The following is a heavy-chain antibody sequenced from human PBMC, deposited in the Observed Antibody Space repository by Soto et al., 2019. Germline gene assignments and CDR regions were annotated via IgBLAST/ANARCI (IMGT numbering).Heavy chain of an antibody. J-gene: IGHJ4*02. Sequence: QAQLVESGGGVVQPGRSLRLSCAASGFTLSSYGMHWVRQAPGTGLGWAAVISNDGGLQHYADSVKGRLAISIENSKKMALLQIYSPRAEDKAVYYCVSDRGYGHASVPYSWGQGTLISISA. CDR3: VSDRGYGHASVPYS. V-gene: IGHV3-30*13. CDR2: ISNDGGLQ. CDR1: GFTLSSYG. D-gene: IGHD5-12*01.